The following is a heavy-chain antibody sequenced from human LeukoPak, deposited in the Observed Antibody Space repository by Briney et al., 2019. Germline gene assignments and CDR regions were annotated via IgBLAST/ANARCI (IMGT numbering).Heavy chain of an antibody. D-gene: IGHD3-3*01. CDR3: ARAERTIFGVVINYAFDI. V-gene: IGHV3-11*01. CDR1: GFTFSDYY. Sequence: GGSLRLSCAASGFTFSDYYMSWIRQAPGKGLEWVSYISNSGSTIYYADSVKGRFTISRDNAKNSLYLQMNSLRAEDTAVYYCARAERTIFGVVINYAFDIWGQGTMVTVSS. J-gene: IGHJ3*02. CDR2: ISNSGSTI.